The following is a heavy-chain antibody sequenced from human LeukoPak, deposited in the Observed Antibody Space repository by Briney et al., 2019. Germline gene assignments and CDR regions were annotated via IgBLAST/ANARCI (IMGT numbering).Heavy chain of an antibody. CDR2: ISSSSSYI. J-gene: IGHJ4*02. D-gene: IGHD6-19*01. CDR1: GFTLSSYS. V-gene: IGHV3-21*01. Sequence: GGSLRLSCAASGFTLSSYSMNWVRQAPGKGLEWVSSISSSSSYIYYADSVKGRFTISRDNAKNSLYLQMDSLRAEDTAVYYCARDMVAGTGHDYWGQGTLVTVSS. CDR3: ARDMVAGTGHDY.